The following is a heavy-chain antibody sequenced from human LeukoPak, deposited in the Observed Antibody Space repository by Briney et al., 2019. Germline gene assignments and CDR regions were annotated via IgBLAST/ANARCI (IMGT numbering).Heavy chain of an antibody. CDR3: ARGRVITRVRGTLVDY. V-gene: IGHV1-2*06. Sequence: ASVKVSCKASGYTFTGYYMHWVRQAPGQGLEWMGRINPNSGGTNYAQKFQGRVTMTRDTSISTAYMELSRLRSDDTAVYYCARGRVITRVRGTLVDYGGQGTRVTFSS. CDR1: GYTFTGYY. D-gene: IGHD3-10*01. CDR2: INPNSGGT. J-gene: IGHJ4*02.